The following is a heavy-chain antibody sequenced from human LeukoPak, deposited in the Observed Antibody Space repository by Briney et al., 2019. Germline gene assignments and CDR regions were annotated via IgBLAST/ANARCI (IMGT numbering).Heavy chain of an antibody. D-gene: IGHD6-13*01. CDR2: IKQDGSEK. CDR3: AREAASSSYAFDI. Sequence: GGSLRLSCAASGFTFSSYWMSWVRQAPGKGLEWVANIKQDGSEKYYVDSVKDRFTISRDNAKNSLYLQMNSLRAEDTAVYYCAREAASSSYAFDIWGQGTMVTVSS. J-gene: IGHJ3*02. V-gene: IGHV3-7*01. CDR1: GFTFSSYW.